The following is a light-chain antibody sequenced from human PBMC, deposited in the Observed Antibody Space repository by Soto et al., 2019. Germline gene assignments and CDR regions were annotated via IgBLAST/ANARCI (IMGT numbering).Light chain of an antibody. CDR1: QDVDSY. Sequence: EILLTQSPATLSLSPGERATLSCRASQDVDSYLAWYQQTPGQAPRLLIYDASNRAPGIPARFSGSGSGTDVTLTISSLAPEDFAVYYFQQRNTWPFAFGPGTKVDIK. J-gene: IGKJ3*01. V-gene: IGKV3-11*01. CDR2: DAS. CDR3: QQRNTWPFA.